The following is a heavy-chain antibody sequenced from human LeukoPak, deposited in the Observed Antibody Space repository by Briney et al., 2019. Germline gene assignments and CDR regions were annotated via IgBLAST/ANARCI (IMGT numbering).Heavy chain of an antibody. CDR2: ISYDGSNK. CDR3: ARYDYGDYYFDY. V-gene: IGHV3-30*03. CDR1: GFTFSSYG. Sequence: GGSLRLSCAASGFTFSSYGMHWVRQAPGKGLEWVAVISYDGSNKYYADSVKGRFTISRDNSKNTLYLQMNSLRAEDTAVYYCARYDYGDYYFDYWGQGTLVAVSS. D-gene: IGHD4-17*01. J-gene: IGHJ4*02.